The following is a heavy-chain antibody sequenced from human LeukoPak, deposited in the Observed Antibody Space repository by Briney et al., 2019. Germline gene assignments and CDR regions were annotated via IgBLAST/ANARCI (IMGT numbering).Heavy chain of an antibody. D-gene: IGHD6-19*01. V-gene: IGHV3-64*01. J-gene: IGHJ4*02. Sequence: PGGSLRLSCAASGFTFSSYAMHWVRQAPGKGLEYVSAISSNGGSTYYANSVKGRFTISRDNSKNTLYLQMGSLRAEDMAVYYCAREVSGWCGSTFDYWGQGTLVTVSS. CDR2: ISSNGGST. CDR1: GFTFSSYA. CDR3: AREVSGWCGSTFDY.